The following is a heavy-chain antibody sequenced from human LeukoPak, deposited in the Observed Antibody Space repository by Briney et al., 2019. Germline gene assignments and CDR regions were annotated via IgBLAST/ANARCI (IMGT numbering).Heavy chain of an antibody. V-gene: IGHV3-21*04. CDR3: AKGKRGYSYGELDY. CDR1: GFTFSSYS. CDR2: ISSSSSYI. D-gene: IGHD5-18*01. Sequence: GGSLRLSCAASGFTFSSYSMNWVRQAPGKGLEWVPSISSSSSYIYYADSVKGRFTISRDNAKNSLYLQMNSLRAEDMALYYCAKGKRGYSYGELDYWGQGTLVTVSS. J-gene: IGHJ4*02.